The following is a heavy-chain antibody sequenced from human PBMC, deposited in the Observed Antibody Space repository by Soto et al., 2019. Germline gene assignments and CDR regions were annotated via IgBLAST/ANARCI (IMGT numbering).Heavy chain of an antibody. J-gene: IGHJ3*02. D-gene: IGHD6-13*01. V-gene: IGHV5-51*01. Sequence: GESLKISCKGSGYNFANYWIGWVRQMPGKGLEWMGMIFPGDSDTKNSPSLQGQITMSVDKSDSSAYLQWRSLKASDTAMYYCAAGYTTGPDAFDIWGQGTMVTVS. CDR2: IFPGDSDT. CDR1: GYNFANYW. CDR3: AAGYTTGPDAFDI.